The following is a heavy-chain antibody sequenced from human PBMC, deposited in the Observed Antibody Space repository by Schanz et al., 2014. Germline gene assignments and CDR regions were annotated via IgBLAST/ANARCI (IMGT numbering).Heavy chain of an antibody. V-gene: IGHV4-38-2*02. CDR1: GYSISSGYY. CDR2: VYHSGST. J-gene: IGHJ4*02. CDR3: ARSTGDPFDY. Sequence: QVQLQESGPGLVKPSETLSLTCTVSGYSISSGYYWGWIRQPPGKGLEWIGSVYHSGSTYYNPSLKSRVPILEDPSKTQFSLKLSSVTAADTAVYYCARSTGDPFDYWGQGTLVTVSS. D-gene: IGHD7-27*01.